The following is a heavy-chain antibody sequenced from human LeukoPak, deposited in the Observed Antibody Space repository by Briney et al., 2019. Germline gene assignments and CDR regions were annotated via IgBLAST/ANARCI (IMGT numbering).Heavy chain of an antibody. CDR3: ARDLTVATTHFYYYYYYGMDV. D-gene: IGHD5-24*01. V-gene: IGHV1-69*13. CDR1: GGTFSSYA. CDR2: IIPIFGTA. J-gene: IGHJ6*02. Sequence: WASVKVSFKASGGTFSSYAISWVRQAPGQGLEWMGGIIPIFGTANYAQKFQGRVTITADESTSTAYMELSSLRSEDTAVYYCARDLTVATTHFYYYYYYGMDVWGQGTTVTVSS.